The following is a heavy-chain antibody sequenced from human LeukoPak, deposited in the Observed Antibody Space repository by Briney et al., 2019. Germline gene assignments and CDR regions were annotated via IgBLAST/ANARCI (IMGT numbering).Heavy chain of an antibody. CDR3: ARLSAGI. J-gene: IGHJ3*02. CDR2: INDSGST. CDR1: GGSFSGYY. Sequence: SETLSLTCAVYGGSFSGYYWSWIRQPPGKGLEWIGEINDSGSTNYNPSLKSRVTISVDTSKNQFSLKLSSVTAADTAVHYCARLSAGIWGQGTMVTVSS. D-gene: IGHD3-10*01. V-gene: IGHV4-34*01.